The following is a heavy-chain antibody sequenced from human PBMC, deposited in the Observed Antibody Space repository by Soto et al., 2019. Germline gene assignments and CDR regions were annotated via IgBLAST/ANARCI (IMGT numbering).Heavy chain of an antibody. CDR3: ARRGPVPGKTIFDF. V-gene: IGHV4-59*08. D-gene: IGHD2-2*01. CDR2: VSYSGST. J-gene: IGHJ4*02. CDR1: GGSISSYY. Sequence: QVQLQESGPGLVKPSETLSLTCTVSGGSISSYYWSWIRQPPGKGLEWIGYVSYSGSTNYNPSLKSRVTMSVDTSKNQFPLKLSSVTAADTAVYYCARRGPVPGKTIFDFWGQGTLVTVSS.